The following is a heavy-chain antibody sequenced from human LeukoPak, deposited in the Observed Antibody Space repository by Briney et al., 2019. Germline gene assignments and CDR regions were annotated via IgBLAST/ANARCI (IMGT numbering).Heavy chain of an antibody. CDR2: ISGSGGST. Sequence: GGSLRLSCAASGFTFSSYAMSWVRQPPGKGLEWVSAISGSGGSTYYADSVKGRFTISRDNSKNTLYLQMNSLRAEDTAVYYCAEDPPKLLWFGELNFDYWGQGTLVTVSS. CDR1: GFTFSSYA. D-gene: IGHD3-10*01. J-gene: IGHJ4*02. CDR3: AEDPPKLLWFGELNFDY. V-gene: IGHV3-23*01.